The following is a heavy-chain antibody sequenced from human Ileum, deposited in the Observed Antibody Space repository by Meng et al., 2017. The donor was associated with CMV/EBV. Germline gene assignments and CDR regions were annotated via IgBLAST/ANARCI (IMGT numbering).Heavy chain of an antibody. Sequence: GVSLKLSCVVSGFPFSHYDMNWARQAPGKGLEWVSYIGGSGTIEYSAESVKGRFTISKHNGKNSLYLQMNSLRAEDTAVYYCARGNDDYSTVSALGYYDLDVWGQGTTVTVSS. V-gene: IGHV3-48*03. CDR1: GFPFSHYD. D-gene: IGHD4-11*01. CDR2: IGGSGTIE. CDR3: ARGNDDYSTVSALGYYDLDV. J-gene: IGHJ6*02.